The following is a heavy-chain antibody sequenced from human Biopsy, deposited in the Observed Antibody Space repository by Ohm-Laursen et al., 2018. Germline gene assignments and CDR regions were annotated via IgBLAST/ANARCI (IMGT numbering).Heavy chain of an antibody. J-gene: IGHJ4*02. CDR2: ISWNSGSV. Sequence: SLRLSCSASGFTFENYAMNWVRQAPGKGLEWVSGISWNSGSVVYADSVKGRFTISRDNAKNSLYLQMHSLRAEDAAFYYCAKASGYSSGWPIDYWGQGNLVTVSS. D-gene: IGHD6-19*01. V-gene: IGHV3-9*01. CDR3: AKASGYSSGWPIDY. CDR1: GFTFENYA.